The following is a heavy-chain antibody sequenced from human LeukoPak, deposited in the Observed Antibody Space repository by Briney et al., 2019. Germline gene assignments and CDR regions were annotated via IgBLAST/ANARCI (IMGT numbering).Heavy chain of an antibody. Sequence: PSETLSLTCTVSGGSISSYYWSWIRQPAGKGLEWIGRIYTSGSTNYNPSLKSRVTMSVDTSKNQFSLKLSSVTAADTAVYYCARDHSSSWYLDAFDIWGQGTMVTVSS. D-gene: IGHD6-13*01. CDR2: IYTSGST. V-gene: IGHV4-4*07. CDR3: ARDHSSSWYLDAFDI. J-gene: IGHJ3*02. CDR1: GGSISSYY.